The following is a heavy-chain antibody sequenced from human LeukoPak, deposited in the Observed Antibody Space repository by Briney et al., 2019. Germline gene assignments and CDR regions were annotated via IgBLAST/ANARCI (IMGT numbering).Heavy chain of an antibody. CDR3: ARALDEFGSFDY. CDR1: GGSISSGDYY. V-gene: IGHV4-30-4*01. J-gene: IGHJ4*02. D-gene: IGHD3-10*01. Sequence: SETLSLTCTVSGGSISSGDYYWSWIRQPPGKGLEWIGYIYYSGSTYYNPSLKSRVTISVNTSKNQFSLKLSSVTAADTAVYYCARALDEFGSFDYWGQGTLVTVSS. CDR2: IYYSGST.